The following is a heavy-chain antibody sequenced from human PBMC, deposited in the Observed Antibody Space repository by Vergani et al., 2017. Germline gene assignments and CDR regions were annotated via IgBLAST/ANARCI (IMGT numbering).Heavy chain of an antibody. V-gene: IGHV3-66*02. Sequence: VELLESGGGLAQPGGSLRVSCSASGFRVTTYYMSWVRQAPGKGLEWVSVIKSDGRRSYAEYVRGRFTISRDTSRNAVYLQMNILIVEDTGVYYCTRSECIGTTCYGHYFDLWGHGILVTVSS. J-gene: IGHJ4*01. CDR3: TRSECIGTTCYGHYFDL. CDR2: IKSDGRR. D-gene: IGHD2/OR15-2a*01. CDR1: GFRVTTYY.